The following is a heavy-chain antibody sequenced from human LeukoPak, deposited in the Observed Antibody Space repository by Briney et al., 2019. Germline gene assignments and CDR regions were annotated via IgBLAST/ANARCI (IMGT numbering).Heavy chain of an antibody. CDR3: ARELGYCSSTSCTPSIDI. D-gene: IGHD2-2*01. V-gene: IGHV1-69*13. CDR2: IIPIFGTA. J-gene: IGHJ3*02. CDR1: GGTFSSYA. Sequence: ASVKVSCKASGGTFSSYAISWVRQAPGQGLEWMGVIIPIFGTANYAQKFQGRVTITADESTSTAYMELSSLRSEDTAVYYCARELGYCSSTSCTPSIDIWGQGTMVTVSS.